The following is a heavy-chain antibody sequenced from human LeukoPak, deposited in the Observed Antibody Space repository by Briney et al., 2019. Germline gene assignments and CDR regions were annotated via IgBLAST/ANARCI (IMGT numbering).Heavy chain of an antibody. CDR1: GFTFSDYY. V-gene: IGHV3-11*03. J-gene: IGHJ4*02. CDR3: TRYEPDSSGYYPDY. D-gene: IGHD3-22*01. CDR2: ISSSSSYT. Sequence: GGSLRLSCAASGFTFSDYYMSRIRQAPGKGLEWVSYISSSSSYTNYADSVKGRFTISRDNAKNSLYLQMNSLKTEDTAVYYCTRYEPDSSGYYPDYWGQGTLVTVSS.